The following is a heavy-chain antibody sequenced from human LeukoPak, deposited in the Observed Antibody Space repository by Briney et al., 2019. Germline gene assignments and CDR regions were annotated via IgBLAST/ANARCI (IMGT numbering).Heavy chain of an antibody. V-gene: IGHV3-30-3*01. D-gene: IGHD2-2*01. CDR1: GFTFSSYA. Sequence: GGSLRLSCAASGFTFSSYAMHWVRQAPGKGLEWVAVISYDGSNKYYADSAKGRFTISRDNSKNTLYLQMNSLRAEDTAVYYCARVFCSSTSCYYYYYYGMDVWGQGTTVTVSS. CDR3: ARVFCSSTSCYYYYYYGMDV. J-gene: IGHJ6*02. CDR2: ISYDGSNK.